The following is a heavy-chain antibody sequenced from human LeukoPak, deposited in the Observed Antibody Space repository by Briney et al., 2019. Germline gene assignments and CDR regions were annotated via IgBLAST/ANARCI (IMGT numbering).Heavy chain of an antibody. V-gene: IGHV3-48*01. CDR3: ARARAGSYSATDY. D-gene: IGHD1-26*01. Sequence: PGGSLRLSCEVSGFTFSSFSMNWVRQAPGKGLEWVSYISSSGSTIYYVDSMKGRFTISRDNAKNSLYLQMNSLRAEDTAVYYCARARAGSYSATDYWGQGTLVTVSS. CDR2: ISSSGSTI. CDR1: GFTFSSFS. J-gene: IGHJ4*02.